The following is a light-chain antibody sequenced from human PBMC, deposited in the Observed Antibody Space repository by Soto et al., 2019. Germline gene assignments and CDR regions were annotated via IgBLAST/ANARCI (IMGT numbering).Light chain of an antibody. CDR2: LSSDGSH. J-gene: IGLJ2*01. CDR3: PTCGNVLVV. Sequence: QSVLTQSPSASASLGASVKLTCTLSSGHSSYAIAWHQQQPEKGPRYLMKLSSDGSHSKGDAIPDRFSGSSSGAERYRTFSSRLSEDGADYHCPTCGNVLVVFVGGTQLTLL. CDR1: SGHSSYA. V-gene: IGLV4-69*01.